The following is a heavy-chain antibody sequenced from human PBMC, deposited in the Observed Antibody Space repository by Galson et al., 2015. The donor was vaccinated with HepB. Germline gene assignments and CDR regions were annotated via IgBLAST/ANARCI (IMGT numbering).Heavy chain of an antibody. CDR1: GFTFSSYG. CDR2: IWYDGSNK. J-gene: IGHJ4*02. D-gene: IGHD6-19*01. V-gene: IGHV3-33*01. Sequence: SLRLSCAASGFTFSSYGMHWVRQAPGKGLEWVAVIWYDGSNKYYADSVKGRFTISRDNSKNTLYLQMNSLRAEDTAVCYCARARGEQWLVPGLSDYWGQGTLVTVSS. CDR3: ARARGEQWLVPGLSDY.